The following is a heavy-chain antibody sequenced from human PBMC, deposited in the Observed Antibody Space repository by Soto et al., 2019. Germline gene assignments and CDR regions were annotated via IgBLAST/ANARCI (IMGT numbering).Heavy chain of an antibody. CDR1: GGTFNSFA. D-gene: IGHD5-18*01. Sequence: QVQLVQSGAEVKKPGCSVKVSCNTSGGTFNSFAISWVRQDPGQGLEWMGGVIPNFETTYYAQKFQGRLTIAADESTATAYMELSSLRSEDTAVYYCARDQGLYVHTGMVIDYYGMDVCGQGTTVTVSS. CDR3: ARDQGLYVHTGMVIDYYGMDV. J-gene: IGHJ6*02. CDR2: VIPNFETT. V-gene: IGHV1-69*01.